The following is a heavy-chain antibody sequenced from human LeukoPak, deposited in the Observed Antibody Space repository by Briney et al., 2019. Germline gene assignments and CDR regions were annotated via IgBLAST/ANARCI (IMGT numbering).Heavy chain of an antibody. D-gene: IGHD6-6*01. Sequence: SETLSLTCTVSGGSISSGGYYWSWIRQHPGKGLEWIGYIYYSGSTYYNPSLKSRVTISVDTSKNQFSLKLRSVTAADTAVYYCARGGSSSSRVDYWGQGTLVTVSS. CDR1: GGSISSGGYY. CDR2: IYYSGST. J-gene: IGHJ4*02. CDR3: ARGGSSSSRVDY. V-gene: IGHV4-31*03.